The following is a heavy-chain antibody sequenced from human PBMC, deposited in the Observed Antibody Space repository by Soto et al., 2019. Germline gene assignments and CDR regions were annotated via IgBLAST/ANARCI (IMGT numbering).Heavy chain of an antibody. J-gene: IGHJ6*02. CDR3: AKRQYDPRDNYYGMDV. CDR2: IIPIFGTA. V-gene: IGHV1-69*12. Sequence: QVQLVQSGAEVKKPGSSVKVSCKASGGTFSSYAISWVRQAPGQGLEWMGGIIPIFGTANYAQKFQGRVTITADESTSTAYMELSSLRSEATAVYYCAKRQYDPRDNYYGMDVWGQGTTVTVSS. CDR1: GGTFSSYA. D-gene: IGHD3-3*01.